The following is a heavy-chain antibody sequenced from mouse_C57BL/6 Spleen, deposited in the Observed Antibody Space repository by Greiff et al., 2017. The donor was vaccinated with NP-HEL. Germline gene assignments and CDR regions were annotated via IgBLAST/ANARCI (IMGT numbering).Heavy chain of an antibody. CDR1: GYTFTDYY. CDR3: ARSDYGIPYYFDY. Sequence: EVQLQQSGPELVKPGASVKISCKASGYTFTDYYMNWVKQSHGKSLEWIGDINPNNGGTSYNQKFKGKATLTVDKSSSTAYMELRSLTSEDSAVYYCARSDYGIPYYFDYWGQGTTLTVSS. V-gene: IGHV1-26*01. CDR2: INPNNGGT. D-gene: IGHD2-1*01. J-gene: IGHJ2*01.